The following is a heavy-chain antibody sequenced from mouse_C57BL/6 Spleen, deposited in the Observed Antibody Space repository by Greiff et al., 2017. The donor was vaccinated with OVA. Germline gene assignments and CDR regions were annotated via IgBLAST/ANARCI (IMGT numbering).Heavy chain of an antibody. Sequence: EVQLQQSGPELVKPGASVKIPCKASGYTFTDYNMDWVKQSHGKSLEWIGDINPNNGGTIYNQKFKGKATLTVDKSSSTAYMELRSLTSEDTAVYYCAFSSYGYFDGWGTGTTGTVSS. CDR2: INPNNGGT. D-gene: IGHD1-1*01. J-gene: IGHJ1*03. V-gene: IGHV1-18*01. CDR1: GYTFTDYN. CDR3: AFSSYGYFDG.